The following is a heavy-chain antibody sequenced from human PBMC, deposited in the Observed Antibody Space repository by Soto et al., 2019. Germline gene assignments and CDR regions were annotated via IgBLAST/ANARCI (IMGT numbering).Heavy chain of an antibody. V-gene: IGHV3-72*01. D-gene: IGHD6-19*01. J-gene: IGHJ6*02. CDR2: IRRKANSYTT. CDR1: GLIFSDYH. Sequence: EVQLVESGGGLVQPGGSLRLSCAASGLIFSDYHMDWVRQAPGKGVEWVGRIRRKANSYTTEYAASVKGRFNISRDDSKNALYLQLNSLKSEDTAVYYCAMLGGWSGGSSGMDVWGQGTTVTVSS. CDR3: AMLGGWSGGSSGMDV.